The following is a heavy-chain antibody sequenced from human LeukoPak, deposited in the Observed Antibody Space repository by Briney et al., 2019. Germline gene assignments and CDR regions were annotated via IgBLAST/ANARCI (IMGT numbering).Heavy chain of an antibody. CDR3: AKGLNGVSFSFDY. CDR1: GFTFCDFA. D-gene: IGHD2-8*01. J-gene: IGHJ4*02. V-gene: IGHV3-43*02. Sequence: GGSLRLSWAASGFTFCDFAMHWVRQTPGKGLEWVSLISGDGLITHYGDSVRGRFTISRNNSKNSFYLQMNGLRTEDTAFYYCAKGLNGVSFSFDYWGRGTLVTVSS. CDR2: ISGDGLIT.